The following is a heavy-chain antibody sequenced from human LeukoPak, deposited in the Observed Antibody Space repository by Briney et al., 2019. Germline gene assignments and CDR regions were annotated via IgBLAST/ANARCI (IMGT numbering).Heavy chain of an antibody. J-gene: IGHJ4*02. V-gene: IGHV4-34*01. CDR2: INHSGST. Sequence: SETLSLTCAVYGGSFSGYYWSWIRQPPGKGLEWIGEINHSGSTNYNPSLKSRVTISVDTSKNQFSLKLSSVTAADTAVYYCAREPDYGDAFDYWGQGTLVTVSS. D-gene: IGHD4-17*01. CDR3: AREPDYGDAFDY. CDR1: GGSFSGYY.